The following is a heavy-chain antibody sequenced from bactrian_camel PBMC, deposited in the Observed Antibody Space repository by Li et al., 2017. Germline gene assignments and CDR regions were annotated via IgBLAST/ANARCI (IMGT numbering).Heavy chain of an antibody. CDR1: GYTYSGHC. CDR3: NGRFGTDDSLYDY. J-gene: IGHJ4*01. CDR2: IDWDGKDV. Sequence: HVQLVESGGGSVQAGGSLRLSCAFSGYTYSGHCMGWFRQAPGKGPEWVAGIDWDGKDVHYPDSMRGRFTISRDNSKNTLWLQMNNLKSEDTARYYCNGRFGTDDSLYDYWGQGTQVTVS. V-gene: IGHV3S6*01. D-gene: IGHD1*01.